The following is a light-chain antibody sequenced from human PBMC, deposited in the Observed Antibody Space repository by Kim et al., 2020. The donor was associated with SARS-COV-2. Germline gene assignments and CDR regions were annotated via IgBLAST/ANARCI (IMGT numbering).Light chain of an antibody. J-gene: IGLJ3*02. CDR2: EIN. Sequence: QSALSQPASVSGSPGQTVTIPCTGSSSDIGEFDYVSWYQQYPGEPPKLIIYEINKRPSGISFRFSGSKSGVTASLTISGLQAEDECHYYCASFTMGDRVFGGGTQLTVL. CDR1: SSDIGEFDY. CDR3: ASFTMGDRV. V-gene: IGLV2-14*01.